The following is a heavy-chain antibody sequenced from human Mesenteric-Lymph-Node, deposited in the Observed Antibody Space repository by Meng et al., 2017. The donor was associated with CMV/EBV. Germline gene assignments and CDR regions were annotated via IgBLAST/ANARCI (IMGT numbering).Heavy chain of an antibody. D-gene: IGHD3-10*01. CDR1: GFNVRDKY. J-gene: IGHJ4*02. Sequence: VHPVECGGGLVQPGGSLGLSCAASGFNVRDKYMSWVRQAPGKGLEWVCIIYRGDNTYYIDSVKDRFTVSRDNSKNTMYLQMNSLRVEDTAVYYCTGDSVSNPNLDYWGQGTLVTVSS. V-gene: IGHV3-66*01. CDR3: TGDSVSNPNLDY. CDR2: IYRGDNT.